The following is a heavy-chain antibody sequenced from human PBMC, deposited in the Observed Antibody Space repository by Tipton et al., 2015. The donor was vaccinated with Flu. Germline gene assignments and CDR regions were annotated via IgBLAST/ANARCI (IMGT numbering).Heavy chain of an antibody. J-gene: IGHJ6*02. V-gene: IGHV4-39*07. CDR1: GDSISTTIYY. CDR2: IYYSGTT. CDR3: ARDLWNDRRAYYYYGVDV. D-gene: IGHD1-1*01. Sequence: TLSLNCTVSGDSISTTIYYWGWVRQPPGKGLEWIGSIYYSGTTYYNPSLKSRVTISVDSSKNEFSLTLASLTAADTAVYYCARDLWNDRRAYYYYGVDVWGQGTTVTVSS.